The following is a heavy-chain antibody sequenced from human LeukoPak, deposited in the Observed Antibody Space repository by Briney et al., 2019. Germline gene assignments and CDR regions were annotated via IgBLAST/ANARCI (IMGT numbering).Heavy chain of an antibody. CDR1: GFTFSSYA. CDR2: ISGSGGST. Sequence: GGSLRLSCAASGFTFSSYAMSWVRQAPGKGLEWVSAISGSGGSTYYADSVKGRFTISRDNSKNTLYLQMNSLRAEDTAVYYCAKDRTWGSSSPYEYYFDYWGQGTLVTVSS. J-gene: IGHJ4*02. V-gene: IGHV3-23*01. D-gene: IGHD6-13*01. CDR3: AKDRTWGSSSPYEYYFDY.